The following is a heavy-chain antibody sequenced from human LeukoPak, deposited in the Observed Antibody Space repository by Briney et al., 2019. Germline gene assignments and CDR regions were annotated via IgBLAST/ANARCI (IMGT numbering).Heavy chain of an antibody. Sequence: SETLSLTCTVSGGSISSGGYFWRWIRQHPGKGLEWIGYMYYGGKTYYNPSLKSRLTISIDTSKNQFSLQLTSVTAADTAVYYCARATPPRSESEFDLWGQGTLVTVSS. J-gene: IGHJ5*02. CDR3: ARATPPRSESEFDL. V-gene: IGHV4-31*03. D-gene: IGHD3-10*01. CDR2: MYYGGKT. CDR1: GGSISSGGYF.